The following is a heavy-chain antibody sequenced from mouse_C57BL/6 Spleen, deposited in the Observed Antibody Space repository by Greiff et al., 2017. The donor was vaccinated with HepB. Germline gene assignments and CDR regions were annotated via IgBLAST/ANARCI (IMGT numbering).Heavy chain of an antibody. J-gene: IGHJ3*01. CDR3: ARGERELMLLAY. V-gene: IGHV1-18*01. CDR2: INPNNGGT. Sequence: VQLQQSGPELVKPGASVKIPCKASGYTFTDYNMDCVKQSHGKSLEWIGDINPNNGGTIYNQKIKGKATLTVDKSSSTAYMELRSLTSEDTAVYYCARGERELMLLAYWGQGTLVTVSA. D-gene: IGHD3-2*02. CDR1: GYTFTDYN.